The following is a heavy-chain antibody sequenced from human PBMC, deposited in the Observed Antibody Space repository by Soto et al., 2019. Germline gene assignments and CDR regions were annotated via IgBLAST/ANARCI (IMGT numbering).Heavy chain of an antibody. Sequence: GSLSLSCAASGFTFSSYAMHWVRQAPGKGLEWVAVISYDGSNKYYADSVKGRFTISRDNSKNTLYLQMNSLRAEDTAVYYCARGREYDYVWGSYRYIVYWGQGTLVTVSS. V-gene: IGHV3-30-3*01. CDR2: ISYDGSNK. D-gene: IGHD3-16*02. J-gene: IGHJ4*02. CDR1: GFTFSSYA. CDR3: ARGREYDYVWGSYRYIVY.